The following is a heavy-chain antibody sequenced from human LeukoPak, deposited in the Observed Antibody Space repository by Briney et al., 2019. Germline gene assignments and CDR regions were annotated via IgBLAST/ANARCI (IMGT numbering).Heavy chain of an antibody. CDR1: GFTFSSHA. D-gene: IGHD3-10*01. Sequence: PGGSLRLSCAASGFTFSSHAMSWVRQAPGKGLEWVSAVSGSGSSTYYADSVKGRFTISSDNSKNTLYLQMNSLRVEATAVYCCAKDPLVRGVAYDYWGQGTLVTVSS. CDR3: AKDPLVRGVAYDY. V-gene: IGHV3-23*01. CDR2: VSGSGSST. J-gene: IGHJ4*02.